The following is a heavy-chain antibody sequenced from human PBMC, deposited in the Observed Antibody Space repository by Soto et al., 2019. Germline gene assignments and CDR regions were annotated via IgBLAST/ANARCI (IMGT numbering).Heavy chain of an antibody. CDR1: GFTFDDHA. CDR3: AKGLYSSTSLDAFDI. CDR2: ISWNSGSI. Sequence: GGSLRLSCAASGFTFDDHAMHWVRQAPGKGLEWVSGISWNSGSIDYADSVKGRFTISRDNAKNSLYLQMNSLRAEDTALYYCAKGLYSSTSLDAFDIWGQGTMVTVSS. V-gene: IGHV3-9*01. D-gene: IGHD2-2*01. J-gene: IGHJ3*02.